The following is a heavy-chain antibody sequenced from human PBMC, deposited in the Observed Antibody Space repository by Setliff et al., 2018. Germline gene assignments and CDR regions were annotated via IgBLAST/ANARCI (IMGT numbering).Heavy chain of an antibody. Sequence: LRLSCAASGFTVSSNEMSWVRQAPGKGLEWVSSISGGSTYYADSRKGRFTISRDNSKNTLYLQMNSLKTEDTAVYYCATSPISSGWHSNFDYNMDVWGQGTTVTVSS. J-gene: IGHJ6*02. CDR1: GFTVSSNE. V-gene: IGHV3-66*01. CDR2: ISGGST. CDR3: ATSPISSGWHSNFDYNMDV. D-gene: IGHD6-19*01.